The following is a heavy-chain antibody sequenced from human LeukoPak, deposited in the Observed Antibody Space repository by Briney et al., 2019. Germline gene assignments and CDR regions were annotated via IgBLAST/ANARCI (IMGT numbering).Heavy chain of an antibody. V-gene: IGHV3-23*01. J-gene: IGHJ4*02. D-gene: IGHD2-2*01. Sequence: GGSLRLSCAASGFTFSSYAMSWVRQAPGKGPEWVSAISGSGGSTYYADSVKGRFTISRDNSKNTLYLQMNSLRAEDTAVYYCAKDAYSLFGVPAAPYFDYWGQGTLVTVSS. CDR1: GFTFSSYA. CDR3: AKDAYSLFGVPAAPYFDY. CDR2: ISGSGGST.